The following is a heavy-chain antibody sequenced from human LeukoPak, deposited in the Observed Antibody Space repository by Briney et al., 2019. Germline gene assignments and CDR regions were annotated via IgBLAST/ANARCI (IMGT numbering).Heavy chain of an antibody. Sequence: SETLSLTCAVYGGSFSGYYWSWIRQPPGKGLEWIGEINHSGSTYYNPSLKSRVTISVDTSKNQFSLKLSSVTAADTAVYYCARDAFVWAPANFDYWGQGTLVTVSS. V-gene: IGHV4-34*01. CDR3: ARDAFVWAPANFDY. CDR1: GGSFSGYY. D-gene: IGHD3-16*01. CDR2: INHSGST. J-gene: IGHJ4*02.